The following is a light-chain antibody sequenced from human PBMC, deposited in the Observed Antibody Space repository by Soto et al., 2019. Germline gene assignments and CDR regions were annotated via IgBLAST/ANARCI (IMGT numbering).Light chain of an antibody. V-gene: IGKV1-5*01. Sequence: DIQMTQSPSTLSASVGDRVTTTCRASRTISSWLAWYQQRPGKAPKLLIYDGSNLETGVPSRFSGSRSGTEFTLTISSLQPDDAATYYCQQYNGFSTFAQGTYVDIK. J-gene: IGKJ2*01. CDR1: RTISSW. CDR2: DGS. CDR3: QQYNGFST.